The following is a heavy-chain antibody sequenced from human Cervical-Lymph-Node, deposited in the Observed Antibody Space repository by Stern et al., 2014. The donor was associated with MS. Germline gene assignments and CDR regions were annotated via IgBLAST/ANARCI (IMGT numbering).Heavy chain of an antibody. V-gene: IGHV5-51*01. J-gene: IGHJ3*02. CDR1: GYSFTYYW. D-gene: IGHD3-3*01. Sequence: EVQLVQSGAEVKKPGESLKISCKGSGYSFTYYWIGWVRQMPGKGLEWMGIIYPGDSDTRYSPSFQGQVASSADKSISTAYLQWSSLKASDSGIYYCARGGNFWSGLNPKDAFDIWGQGTMVTVS. CDR3: ARGGNFWSGLNPKDAFDI. CDR2: IYPGDSDT.